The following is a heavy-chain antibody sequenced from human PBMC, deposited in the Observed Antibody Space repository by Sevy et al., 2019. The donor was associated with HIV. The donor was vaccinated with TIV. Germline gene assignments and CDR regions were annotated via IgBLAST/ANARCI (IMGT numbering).Heavy chain of an antibody. Sequence: ASVKVSCKASGGTFSSYAISWVRQAPGQGLEWMGGIIPIFGTANYTQKFQGRVTITADESTSTAYMELSSLRSEDTAVYYCARGGGIAQHYYYYYMDVWGKGTTVTVSS. J-gene: IGHJ6*03. CDR2: IIPIFGTA. CDR1: GGTFSSYA. CDR3: ARGGGIAQHYYYYYMDV. V-gene: IGHV1-69*13. D-gene: IGHD6-13*01.